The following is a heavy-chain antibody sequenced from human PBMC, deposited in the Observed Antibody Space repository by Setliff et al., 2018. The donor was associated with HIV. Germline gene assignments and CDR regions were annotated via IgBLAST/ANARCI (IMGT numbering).Heavy chain of an antibody. Sequence: ASVKVSCKASGYSFTDYYIHWVRQAPGQGLEWMGWINPKSDGTNYAQKFQGWITMTRDTSISTAYMELSRLRSDDTAVYYCARGSFSRDSSGYDAFDIWGQGTMVTVSS. CDR2: INPKSDGT. CDR3: ARGSFSRDSSGYDAFDI. CDR1: GYSFTDYY. V-gene: IGHV1-2*04. J-gene: IGHJ3*02. D-gene: IGHD3-22*01.